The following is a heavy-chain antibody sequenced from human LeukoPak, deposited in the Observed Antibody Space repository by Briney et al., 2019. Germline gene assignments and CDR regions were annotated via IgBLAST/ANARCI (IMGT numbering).Heavy chain of an antibody. V-gene: IGHV1-2*02. CDR1: GYTFTGYY. Sequence: ASVKVSCKASGYTFTGYYMHWVRQAPGQGLEWMGWINPNSGGTNYAQKFQGRVTMTRDTSISTAYMELSRLRSDGTAVYYCARVPRYCSSTSCYNFDYWGQGTLVIVSS. D-gene: IGHD2-2*01. J-gene: IGHJ4*02. CDR2: INPNSGGT. CDR3: ARVPRYCSSTSCYNFDY.